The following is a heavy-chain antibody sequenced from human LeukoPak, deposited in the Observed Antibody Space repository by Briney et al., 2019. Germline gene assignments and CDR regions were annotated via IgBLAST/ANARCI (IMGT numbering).Heavy chain of an antibody. Sequence: PSETLSLTCTASGGSISSYYWSWIRQPPGKGLEWIGYIYYSGSTNYNPSLKSRVTISVDTSKNQFSLKLSSVTAADTAVYYCARADYGGNSGYYFDYWGQGTLVTVSS. V-gene: IGHV4-59*01. CDR2: IYYSGST. D-gene: IGHD4-23*01. CDR3: ARADYGGNSGYYFDY. CDR1: GGSISSYY. J-gene: IGHJ4*02.